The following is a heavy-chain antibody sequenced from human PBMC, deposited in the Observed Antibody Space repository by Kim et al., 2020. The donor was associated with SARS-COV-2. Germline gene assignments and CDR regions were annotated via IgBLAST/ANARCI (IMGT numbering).Heavy chain of an antibody. J-gene: IGHJ4*02. V-gene: IGHV3-15*01. D-gene: IGHD1-26*01. CDR3: TTAPSGSNVLWY. Sequence: DYAAPVKGRFTISRDDSKNTLYLQMNSLKTEDTAVYYCTTAPSGSNVLWYWGQGTLVTVSS.